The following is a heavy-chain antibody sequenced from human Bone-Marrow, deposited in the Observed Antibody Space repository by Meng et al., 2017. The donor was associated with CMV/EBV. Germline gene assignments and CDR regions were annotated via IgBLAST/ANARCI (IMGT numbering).Heavy chain of an antibody. CDR2: IKQDGNEI. Sequence: SLKISRVGFGITFKNYWLKWVRRAPGQGLEWVANIKQDGNEIYYVDSVKGRFTVSRGNAKNSLYLQLDSLRVDDTAIYYCASGSDSRYFDYWGQGTMVTVSS. CDR1: GITFKNYW. CDR3: ASGSDSRYFDY. V-gene: IGHV3-7*01. D-gene: IGHD6-13*01. J-gene: IGHJ4*02.